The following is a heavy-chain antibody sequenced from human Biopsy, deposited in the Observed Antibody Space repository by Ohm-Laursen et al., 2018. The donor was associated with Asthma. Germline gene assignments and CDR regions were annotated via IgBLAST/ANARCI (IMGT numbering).Heavy chain of an antibody. Sequence: SLRLSCAASGFTFDDYAVHWVRQAPGKGLEWVSGVSWNSGSIDYADSVKGRFTISRDNTKNSLYLQMNSLRGADTALYYCVKDIRLQLWGFDSWGQGTLVTVSS. CDR2: VSWNSGSI. J-gene: IGHJ4*02. CDR1: GFTFDDYA. V-gene: IGHV3-9*01. CDR3: VKDIRLQLWGFDS. D-gene: IGHD6-13*01.